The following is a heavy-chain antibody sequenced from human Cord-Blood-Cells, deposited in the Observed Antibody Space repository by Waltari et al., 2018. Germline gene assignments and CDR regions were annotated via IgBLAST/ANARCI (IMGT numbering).Heavy chain of an antibody. V-gene: IGHV1-69*01. Sequence: GQGLEWMGGIIPIFGTTNYAQKFQGRVTITADESTSTAYMELSSLRSEDTAVYYCASGTYGSGSYVDWGQGTLVTVSS. CDR3: ASGTYGSGSYVD. CDR2: IIPIFGTT. D-gene: IGHD3-10*01. J-gene: IGHJ4*02.